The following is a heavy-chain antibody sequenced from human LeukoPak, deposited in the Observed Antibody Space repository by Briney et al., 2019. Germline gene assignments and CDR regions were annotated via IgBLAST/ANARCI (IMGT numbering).Heavy chain of an antibody. D-gene: IGHD2-21*02. J-gene: IGHJ4*02. CDR3: ARGWSSPATAIRFDY. CDR2: INPNSGGT. CDR1: GYTFTGYY. Sequence: ASVKVSCKASGYTFTGYYMHWVRQAPGQGLEWMGWINPNSGGTNYAQKFQGRVTMTRDTSISTAYMELSRLRSDDTAVYYCARGWSSPATAIRFDYWGQGTLVTVSP. V-gene: IGHV1-2*02.